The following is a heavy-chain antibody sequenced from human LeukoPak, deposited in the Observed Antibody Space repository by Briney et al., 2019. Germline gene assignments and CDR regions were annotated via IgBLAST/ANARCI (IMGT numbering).Heavy chain of an antibody. D-gene: IGHD3-22*01. CDR1: GGSISSSSYY. J-gene: IGHJ4*02. CDR3: ARHASDSSGYYEYYFDY. V-gene: IGHV4-39*01. CDR2: MYYSGKT. Sequence: SETLSLTCTVSGGSISSSSYYWGWIRQPPGKGLEWIGSMYYSGKTYYNPSLKSRVTISLDTSKDQFSLKLSSVTAADTAVYYCARHASDSSGYYEYYFDYWGQGTLVTVSS.